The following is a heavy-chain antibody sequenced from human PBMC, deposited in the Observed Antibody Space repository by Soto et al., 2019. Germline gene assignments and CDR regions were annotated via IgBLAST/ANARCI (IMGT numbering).Heavy chain of an antibody. CDR3: ARDYCSGGSCYWFDP. CDR2: IWYDGSNK. D-gene: IGHD2-15*01. CDR1: GFTFSSYG. J-gene: IGHJ5*02. Sequence: QVQLVESGGGVVQPGRSLRLSCAASGFTFSSYGMHWVRQAPGKGLEWVAVIWYDGSNKYYADSVKGRFTISRDNSXXTLYLKMNSLRAEDTAVYYCARDYCSGGSCYWFDPWGQGTLVTVSS. V-gene: IGHV3-33*01.